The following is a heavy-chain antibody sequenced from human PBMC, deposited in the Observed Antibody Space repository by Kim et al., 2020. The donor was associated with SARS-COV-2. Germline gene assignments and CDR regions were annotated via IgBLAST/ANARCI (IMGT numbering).Heavy chain of an antibody. CDR1: GGSVSSGSYY. CDR2: IYYSGST. CDR3: ARDSKRWLQPGAFDI. V-gene: IGHV4-61*01. J-gene: IGHJ3*02. D-gene: IGHD5-12*01. Sequence: SETLSLTCTVSGGSVSSGSYYWSWIRQPPGKGLEWIGYIYYSGSTNYNPSLKSRVTISVDTSKNQFSLKLSSVTAADTAVYYCARDSKRWLQPGAFDIGGPGAMVTVSS.